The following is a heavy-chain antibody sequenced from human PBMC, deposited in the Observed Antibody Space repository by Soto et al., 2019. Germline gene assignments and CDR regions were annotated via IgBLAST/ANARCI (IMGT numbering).Heavy chain of an antibody. CDR1: GGSLSSNY. Sequence: SETLSLTCTVSGGSLSSNYWSWIRQPPGKGLEWIGYIYYSGSTNYNPSLKSRVTISVDTSKNQFSLKLSSVTAADTAVYYCARRYFSGSSCYCRDLFDSWGQGTLVIGSS. V-gene: IGHV4-59*08. D-gene: IGHD2-2*01. CDR2: IYYSGST. J-gene: IGHJ5*01. CDR3: ARRYFSGSSCYCRDLFDS.